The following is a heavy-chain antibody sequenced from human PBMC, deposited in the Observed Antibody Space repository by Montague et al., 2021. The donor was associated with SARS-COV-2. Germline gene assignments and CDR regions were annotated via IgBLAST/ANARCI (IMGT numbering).Heavy chain of an antibody. J-gene: IGHJ5*02. V-gene: IGHV4-59*01. CDR2: IYYRGST. CDR1: NGSINSYY. Sequence: SETLSLTCTVSNGSINSYYWSWVRQPPGKRLEWIGCIYYRGSTNXNPSLESRVTMSIDTSKNQFSLKLRSVTAADTAVYFCAREGLHNWFDPWGQGTLVIVSS. CDR3: AREGLHNWFDP.